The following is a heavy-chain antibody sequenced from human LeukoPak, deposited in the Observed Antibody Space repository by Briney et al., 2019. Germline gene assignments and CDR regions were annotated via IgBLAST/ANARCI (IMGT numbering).Heavy chain of an antibody. V-gene: IGHV3-74*01. D-gene: IGHD3-10*01. Sequence: GGSLRLSCAASGFTFSSYWMHWVRQAPGKGLVWVSRINSDGSSTSYADSVKGRFTISRDNAKNTLYLQMNSLRAEDTAVYYCARDTQLLWFGELPPSFDYWGQGTLVTVSS. CDR1: GFTFSSYW. CDR3: ARDTQLLWFGELPPSFDY. J-gene: IGHJ4*02. CDR2: INSDGSST.